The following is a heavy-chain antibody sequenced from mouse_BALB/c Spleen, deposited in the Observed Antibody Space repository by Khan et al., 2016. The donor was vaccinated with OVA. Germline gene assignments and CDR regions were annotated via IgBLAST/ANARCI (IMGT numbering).Heavy chain of an antibody. Sequence: EVELVESGGDLVKPGGSLKLSCAASGFTFSSYGMSWVRQTPDKRLEWVATISSGGSYTYYPASVKGRFTISRDNAKNTLYLQMSSLKSEDTAMYYCARLYDMDYWGQGTSVTVSS. V-gene: IGHV5-6*01. CDR2: ISSGGSYT. CDR1: GFTFSSYG. CDR3: ARLYDMDY. J-gene: IGHJ4*01.